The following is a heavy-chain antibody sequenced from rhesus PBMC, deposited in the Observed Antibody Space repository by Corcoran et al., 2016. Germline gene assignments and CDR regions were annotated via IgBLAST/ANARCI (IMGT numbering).Heavy chain of an antibody. CDR3: ARDTVAAIRFDV. Sequence: QVQLQESGPGLVKPSETLSLTCAVSGGSISSSNWWSWIRQHPGKGLEWIGYLSCNGGSTHHNPSLKSRLTISKDTSNNPFSLKRSSVTAAYTAVYYCARDTVAAIRFDVWGPGVLVTVSS. J-gene: IGHJ5-1*01. CDR2: LSCNGGST. CDR1: GGSISSSNW. D-gene: IGHD4-29*01. V-gene: IGHV4S19*01.